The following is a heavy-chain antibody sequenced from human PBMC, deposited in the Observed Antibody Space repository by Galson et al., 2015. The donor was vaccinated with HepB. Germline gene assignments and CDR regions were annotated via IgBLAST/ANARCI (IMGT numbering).Heavy chain of an antibody. CDR3: ARDALKEYCSGGSCEGRAFDI. D-gene: IGHD2-15*01. CDR2: IYSGGST. CDR1: GFTVSSNY. J-gene: IGHJ3*02. V-gene: IGHV3-66*01. Sequence: SLRLSCAASGFTVSSNYMSWVRQAPGKGLEWVSVIYSGGSTYYADSVKGRFTISRDNSKNTLYLQMNSLRAEDTAVYYCARDALKEYCSGGSCEGRAFDIWSQGTMVTVSS.